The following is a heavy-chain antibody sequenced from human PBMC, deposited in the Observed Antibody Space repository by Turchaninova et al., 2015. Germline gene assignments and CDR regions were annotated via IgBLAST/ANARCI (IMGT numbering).Heavy chain of an antibody. V-gene: IGHV4-34*01. D-gene: IGHD3-22*01. J-gene: IGHJ4*02. CDR1: GGSFSGYY. CDR3: ARGPSPYVTMEVVEYYDY. CDR2: INHSGGT. Sequence: QVQLQQWGAGLLTPSQTLSLTCAAHGGSFSGYYWTWIPQPPGKGLEYIGEINHSGGTNYNPSLKGRVTLSVDTSKNQFSLKLTSVTAADTAVYYCARGPSPYVTMEVVEYYDYWGQGTPVTVSS.